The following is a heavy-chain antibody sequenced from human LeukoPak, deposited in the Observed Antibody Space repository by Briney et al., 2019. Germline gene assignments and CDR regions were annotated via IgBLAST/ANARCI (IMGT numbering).Heavy chain of an antibody. CDR2: ISGGGDVA. CDR3: AKNSGTTYYFDY. V-gene: IGHV3-23*01. Sequence: GGSLRLSCAASGFTFSSYAMHWVRQAPGKGLEWVSVISGGGDVAYYADSVKGRFTISRDNSKNTLYLLLTSLRAEDTAVYYYAKNSGTTYYFDYWGQGTLITVSS. CDR1: GFTFSSYA. D-gene: IGHD1-14*01. J-gene: IGHJ4*02.